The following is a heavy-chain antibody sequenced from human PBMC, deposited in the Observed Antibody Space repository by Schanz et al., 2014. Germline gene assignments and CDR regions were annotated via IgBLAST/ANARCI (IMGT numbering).Heavy chain of an antibody. CDR2: VSRSTPDI. J-gene: IGHJ5*02. CDR3: VRGRVLES. D-gene: IGHD1-1*01. CDR1: GFIFGSSV. V-gene: IGHV3-48*01. Sequence: EVQLVESGGGLVKPGGFLRLSCAASGFIFGSSVMAWVRQAPGKGLEWVSYVSRSTPDIYYADSVKGRFTMSRDNAKNSVFLQMNSLRAEDTAVYYCVRGRVLESWGQGTLVTVSS.